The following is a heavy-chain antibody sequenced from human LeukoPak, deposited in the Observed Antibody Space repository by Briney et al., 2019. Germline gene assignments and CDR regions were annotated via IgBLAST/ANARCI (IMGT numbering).Heavy chain of an antibody. D-gene: IGHD6-19*01. Sequence: SETLSLTCTVSGGSISNKYWSWIRQPPGKGLEWIGYIYYSGSTNYNPSLKSRVTILVDTSKNQFSLNLSSVTAADTAVYYCARGRSGWYLSHYYYYMDVWAKGTTVTISS. CDR2: IYYSGST. V-gene: IGHV4-59*01. J-gene: IGHJ6*03. CDR3: ARGRSGWYLSHYYYYMDV. CDR1: GGSISNKY.